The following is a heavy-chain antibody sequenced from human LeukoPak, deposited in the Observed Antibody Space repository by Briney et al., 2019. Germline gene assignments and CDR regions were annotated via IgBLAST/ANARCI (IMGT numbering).Heavy chain of an antibody. D-gene: IGHD2-15*01. Sequence: GGSLELSCAASGFTFSGSAMHWVRQAHGKGLEWLGRIRSRANSYTTVYAAPVQGRFIISRDDSMNMAYLQMNSLRVEDTAVYYCTRHSDKYCSGAGCFHYNFYGLDVWGQGTTVTVSS. V-gene: IGHV3-73*01. CDR2: IRSRANSYTT. CDR1: GFTFSGSA. J-gene: IGHJ6*02. CDR3: TRHSDKYCSGAGCFHYNFYGLDV.